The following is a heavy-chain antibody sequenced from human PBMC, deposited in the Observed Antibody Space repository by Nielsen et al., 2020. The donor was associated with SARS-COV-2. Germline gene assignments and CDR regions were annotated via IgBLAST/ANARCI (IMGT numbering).Heavy chain of an antibody. CDR1: GFTFDDYA. D-gene: IGHD6-19*01. V-gene: IGHV3-9*01. J-gene: IGHJ4*02. CDR2: ISWNSGSI. Sequence: GGSLRLSCAASGFTFDDYAMHWVRQAPGKGLEWVSGISWNSGSIGYADSVKGRFTISRDNAKNSLYLQMNSLRAEDTAVYYCARDTPPIAVASLFDYWGQGTLVTVSS. CDR3: ARDTPPIAVASLFDY.